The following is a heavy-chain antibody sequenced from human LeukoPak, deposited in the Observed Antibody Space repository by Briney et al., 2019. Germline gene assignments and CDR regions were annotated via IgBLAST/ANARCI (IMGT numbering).Heavy chain of an antibody. CDR3: ARGEYYDFWSSPEGYYYYYGMDV. CDR2: IIPIFGTA. D-gene: IGHD3-3*01. V-gene: IGHV1-69*13. Sequence: ASVKVSCKASGGTFSSYAISWVRQAPGQWLEWMGGIIPIFGTANYAQKFQGRVTITADESTSTAYMELSGLRSEDTAAYYCARGEYYDFWSSPEGYYYYYGMDVWGQGTTVTVSS. J-gene: IGHJ6*02. CDR1: GGTFSSYA.